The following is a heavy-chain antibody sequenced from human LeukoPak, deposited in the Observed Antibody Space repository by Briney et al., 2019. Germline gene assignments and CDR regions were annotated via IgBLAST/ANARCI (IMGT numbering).Heavy chain of an antibody. J-gene: IGHJ4*02. D-gene: IGHD6-13*01. CDR1: GASMSNYY. CDR2: IYTSGST. V-gene: IGHV4-4*07. CDR3: ARYLSAAGNPDVFDY. Sequence: SETLSLTCTVSGASMSNYYCHWIRQSAGKGLEWIGRIYTSGSTNYNPFLKSRVTMSVDTSKNQFSLKLSSVTAADTAVYYCARYLSAAGNPDVFDYWGQGTLVTVPS.